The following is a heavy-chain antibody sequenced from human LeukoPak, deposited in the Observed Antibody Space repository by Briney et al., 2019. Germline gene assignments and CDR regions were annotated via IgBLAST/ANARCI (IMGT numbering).Heavy chain of an antibody. Sequence: SETLSLTCAVYGGSFSGYYWSWIRQPPGKGLEWIGEINHSGSTNYNPSLKSRVTISVDTSKNQFSLKLSSVTAADTAVYYCARLLFPGYKGYFDYWGQGTLVTVSS. CDR2: INHSGST. D-gene: IGHD5-24*01. CDR3: ARLLFPGYKGYFDY. J-gene: IGHJ4*02. V-gene: IGHV4-34*01. CDR1: GGSFSGYY.